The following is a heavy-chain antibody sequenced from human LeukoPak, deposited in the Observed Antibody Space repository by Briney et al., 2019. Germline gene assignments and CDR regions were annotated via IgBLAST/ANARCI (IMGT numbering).Heavy chain of an antibody. V-gene: IGHV4-38-2*01. Sequence: SETLSLTCAVSGYSISSGYYWGWIRQPPGKGLEWIGSIYHSGSTYYNPSLKSRVTISVDTSKNQFSLKLSSVTAADTAVYYCARGSLYDAFDIWGQGTMVTVSS. CDR2: IYHSGST. J-gene: IGHJ3*02. CDR3: ARGSLYDAFDI. CDR1: GYSISSGYY.